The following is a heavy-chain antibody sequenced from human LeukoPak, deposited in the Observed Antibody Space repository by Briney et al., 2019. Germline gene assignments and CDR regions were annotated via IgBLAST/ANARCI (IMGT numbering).Heavy chain of an antibody. CDR1: GFILTNHW. D-gene: IGHD1/OR15-1a*01. CDR2: INRDESEK. CDR3: ARNNDMDV. J-gene: IGHJ6*02. V-gene: IGHV3-7*03. Sequence: GGSLRLSCAASGFILTNHWMTWVRQAPGKGPEWVASINRDESEKYYVDSVKGRFTISRDTAKNSLYLQMNNLRAEDTGLYYCARNNDMDVWGQGTTVIVSS.